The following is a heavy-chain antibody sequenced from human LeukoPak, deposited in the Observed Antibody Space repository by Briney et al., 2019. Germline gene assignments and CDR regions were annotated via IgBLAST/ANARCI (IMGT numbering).Heavy chain of an antibody. CDR1: GYTFTSYG. Sequence: GASVKVSCKAAGYTFTSYGNSWVRQAPGQGLEWMGWISAYNGNTNYAQKLQGRVTMTTDTSTSTAYMELRSLRSDDTAVYYCARDTIDIVVVLAAIRYYYYGMYVWGQGTTVTVSS. CDR3: ARDTIDIVVVLAAIRYYYYGMYV. V-gene: IGHV1-18*01. J-gene: IGHJ6*02. CDR2: ISAYNGNT. D-gene: IGHD2-2*01.